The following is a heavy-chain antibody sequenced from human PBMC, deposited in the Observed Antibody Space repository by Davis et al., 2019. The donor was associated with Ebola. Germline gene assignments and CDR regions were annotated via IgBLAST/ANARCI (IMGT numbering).Heavy chain of an antibody. Sequence: GESLKISCAASGFTFSSYWMSWVRQAPGKGLEWVANIKQDGSEKYYVDSVKGRFTISRDNSKNTLYLQMGSLRAEDMAVYYCARVFAPAALDYWGQGTLVTVSS. D-gene: IGHD2-2*01. CDR3: ARVFAPAALDY. CDR2: IKQDGSEK. V-gene: IGHV3-7*01. CDR1: GFTFSSYW. J-gene: IGHJ4*02.